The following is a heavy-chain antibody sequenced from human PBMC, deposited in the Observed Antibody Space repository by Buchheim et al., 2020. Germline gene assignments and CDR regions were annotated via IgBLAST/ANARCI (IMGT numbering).Heavy chain of an antibody. J-gene: IGHJ4*02. V-gene: IGHV1-3*01. CDR1: GYSFISFA. Sequence: QVQLVQSGAEVRKPGASVKISCKASGYSFISFAIHWVRQAPGQGLEWMGWVNAGNGNTGYSQNFQGRVRFTSDKTASTAYMELKSLTSEDTAVYYCARTFPFDYWGQGTL. CDR3: ARTFPFDY. D-gene: IGHD3-3*02. CDR2: VNAGNGNT.